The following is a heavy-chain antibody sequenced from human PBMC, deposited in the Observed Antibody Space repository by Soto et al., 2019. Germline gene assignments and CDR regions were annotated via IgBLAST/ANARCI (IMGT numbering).Heavy chain of an antibody. CDR3: ARHSTSAPNDY. CDR2: IYPGDSDT. D-gene: IGHD6-13*01. J-gene: IGHJ4*01. CDR1: GYSFTTYW. Sequence: GESLKISCKGSGYSFTTYWIAWVRQMPGKGLEWVGIIYPGDSDTRYSPSFEGHVTISVDKSISTAFLQWNSLKAAANVIYYCARHSTSAPNDYWGQGTLVTVSS. V-gene: IGHV5-51*01.